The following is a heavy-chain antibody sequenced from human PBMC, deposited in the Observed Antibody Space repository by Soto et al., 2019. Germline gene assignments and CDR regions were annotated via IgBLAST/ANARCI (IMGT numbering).Heavy chain of an antibody. CDR1: GGSINNGGYY. D-gene: IGHD3-10*01. Sequence: QVQLQESGPGLVKPSQTLSLTCTVSGGSINNGGYYWSWIRQHPGKGVEGIGYIFKSGSTSYNPSLKSRFTRSVDTSKNHFSLKLSSVTAAETAVYYCARDLRGGSYGMDVWGQGTTVTVSS. V-gene: IGHV4-31*03. J-gene: IGHJ6*02. CDR2: IFKSGST. CDR3: ARDLRGGSYGMDV.